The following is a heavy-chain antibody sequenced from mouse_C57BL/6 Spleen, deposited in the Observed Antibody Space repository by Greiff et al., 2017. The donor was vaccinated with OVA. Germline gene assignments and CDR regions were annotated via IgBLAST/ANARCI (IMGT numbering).Heavy chain of an antibody. D-gene: IGHD1-1*01. CDR1: GYAFSSSW. Sequence: QVQLQQSGPELVKPGASVKISCKASGYAFSSSWMNWVKQRPGKGLEWIGRIYPGDGDTNYNGKFKGKATLTADKSSSTAYMLLSSLTSEDSAVYFCARLFITTVVAQFDYWGQGTTLTVSS. V-gene: IGHV1-82*01. J-gene: IGHJ2*01. CDR2: IYPGDGDT. CDR3: ARLFITTVVAQFDY.